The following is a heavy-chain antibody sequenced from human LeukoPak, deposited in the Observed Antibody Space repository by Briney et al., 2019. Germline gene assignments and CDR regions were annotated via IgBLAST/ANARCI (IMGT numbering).Heavy chain of an antibody. Sequence: PGMSLRLSCAASGFAFSSHSLRWVRQAPGKGLEWVAVISHDGSKKYYADSVKGRFTVSRDNSKNTLYLQMNSLRPEDSAVYYCARDPLFWFGDLSRWGSMDVWGQGTTVTVSS. J-gene: IGHJ6*02. CDR3: ARDPLFWFGDLSRWGSMDV. CDR1: GFAFSSHS. V-gene: IGHV3-30*04. CDR2: ISHDGSKK. D-gene: IGHD3-10*01.